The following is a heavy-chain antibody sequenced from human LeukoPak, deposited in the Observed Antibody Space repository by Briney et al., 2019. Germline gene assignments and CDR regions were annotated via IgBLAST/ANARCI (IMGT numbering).Heavy chain of an antibody. CDR1: GFSISDHY. D-gene: IGHD4-17*01. J-gene: IGHJ4*02. Sequence: GGSLRLSCAASGFSISDHYMDWVRQAPGKGLEWIGRVRNKPNGYTTDYGTSVKGRFTISRDDSKNSLYLQMNSLTSEDTAVYYCTRVRHGDYFDYWGQGTLVSVSS. V-gene: IGHV3-72*01. CDR2: VRNKPNGYTT. CDR3: TRVRHGDYFDY.